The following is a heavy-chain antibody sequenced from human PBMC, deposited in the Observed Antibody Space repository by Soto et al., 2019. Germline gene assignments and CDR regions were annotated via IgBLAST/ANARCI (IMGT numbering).Heavy chain of an antibody. CDR1: GGSISSYY. CDR2: IYYSGST. Sequence: SETLSLTCTVSGGSISSYYWSWIRQPPGKGLEWIGYIYYSGSTNYNPSLKSRVTISVDTSKNQFSLKLSSVTAADTAVYYCARSDYGVDYWGQGTLVTVS. CDR3: ARSDYGVDY. J-gene: IGHJ4*02. D-gene: IGHD4-17*01. V-gene: IGHV4-59*08.